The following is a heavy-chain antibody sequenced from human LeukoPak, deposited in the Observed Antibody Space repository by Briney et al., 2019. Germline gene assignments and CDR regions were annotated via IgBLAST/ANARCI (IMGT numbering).Heavy chain of an antibody. CDR2: MGYDGSTK. V-gene: IGHV3-33*06. CDR1: GFTFSSYG. CDR3: AKDGAASTYFDY. Sequence: GGSLRLSCAASGFTFSSYGMHWVRQAPGKGLEWVAVMGYDGSTKYYADSVKGRFTIYRDNSKNTLYLQMDSLRAEDTAVYYCAKDGAASTYFDYWGPGTLVTVSS. D-gene: IGHD4/OR15-4a*01. J-gene: IGHJ4*02.